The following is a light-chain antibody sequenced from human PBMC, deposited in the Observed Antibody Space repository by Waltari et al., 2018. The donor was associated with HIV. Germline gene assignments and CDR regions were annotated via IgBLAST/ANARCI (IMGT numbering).Light chain of an antibody. CDR3: ASFTTNRILV. J-gene: IGLJ2*01. Sequence: QSALTQPASVSGSPGQSLTLSCTETTSDVRASIYPSWYKQHADKAPKLIIFEVSNRPSGISNRFSGSKSGNTASLTISGLQTEDEADYYCASFTTNRILVFGGGTKVTVL. CDR1: TSDVRASIY. CDR2: EVS. V-gene: IGLV2-14*01.